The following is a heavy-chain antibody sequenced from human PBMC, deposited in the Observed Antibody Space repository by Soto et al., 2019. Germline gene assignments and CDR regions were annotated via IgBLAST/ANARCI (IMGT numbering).Heavy chain of an antibody. CDR3: ATGPLAAADWFDP. Sequence: QVRLVQSGAEEKKPGASVKVSCKASGYTFTTYAMHWVRQAPGQRLEWMGWINGGNGNTKYSQRFQGRVTITRDTSASTAYMELSGLRFEDTAVYYCATGPLAAADWFDPWGQGTLVTVSS. D-gene: IGHD6-13*01. J-gene: IGHJ5*02. CDR1: GYTFTTYA. V-gene: IGHV1-3*05. CDR2: INGGNGNT.